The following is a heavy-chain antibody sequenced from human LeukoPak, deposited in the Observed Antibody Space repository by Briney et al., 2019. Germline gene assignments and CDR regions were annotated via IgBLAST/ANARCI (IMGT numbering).Heavy chain of an antibody. CDR1: GGSFSGYY. CDR3: ARARGAPFDY. CDR2: INHSGST. D-gene: IGHD3-10*01. Sequence: SETLSLTCAVYGGSFSGYYWSWIRQPPGKGLEWIGEINHSGSTNYNPSLKSRVTISVDTSKNQFSLKLSSVTAADTAVYYCARARGAPFDYWGQGSLVTVSS. J-gene: IGHJ4*02. V-gene: IGHV4-34*01.